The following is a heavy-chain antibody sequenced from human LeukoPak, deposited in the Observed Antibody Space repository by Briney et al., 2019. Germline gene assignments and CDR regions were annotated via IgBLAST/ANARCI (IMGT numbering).Heavy chain of an antibody. CDR2: LNHSGST. CDR1: GGSFSGYY. J-gene: IGHJ3*02. Sequence: ETLSLTCAVYGGSFSGYYWSWIRQPPGKGLECIGELNHSGSTNYNPSLKSRVTISVDTSKNQFSLKLSSVTAADTAVYYCARGISIGYSSSWYAPAPFDAFDIWGQGTMVTVSS. V-gene: IGHV4-34*01. D-gene: IGHD6-13*01. CDR3: ARGISIGYSSSWYAPAPFDAFDI.